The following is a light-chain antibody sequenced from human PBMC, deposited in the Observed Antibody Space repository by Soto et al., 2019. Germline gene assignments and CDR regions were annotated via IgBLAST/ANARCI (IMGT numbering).Light chain of an antibody. CDR3: QQLFDSPIT. CDR2: AAS. CDR1: QVISTS. V-gene: IGKV1-9*01. Sequence: DIQMTQSPSSLSASVGDRVTITCRASQVISTSLAWYQVKPGKAPKLLIYAASTLESGVPSRFSATVSGTEFSLTITSLQPEEFATYYCQQLFDSPITFGQGTRLEIK. J-gene: IGKJ5*01.